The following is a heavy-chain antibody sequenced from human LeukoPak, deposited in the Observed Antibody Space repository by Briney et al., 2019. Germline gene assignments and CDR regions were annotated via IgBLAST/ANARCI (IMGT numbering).Heavy chain of an antibody. D-gene: IGHD1-26*01. Sequence: SETLSLTCTVSGFSISTYHWSWIRQPAGKGREWIGYVQSSWCSDYNSSLNSRVTISVVTSKNQVSLQVASVTAAGSAIYYCSSSGSWGPSDYWGQGLMVSVST. J-gene: IGHJ4*02. V-gene: IGHV4-4*09. CDR2: VQSSWCS. CDR1: GFSISTYH. CDR3: SSSGSWGPSDY.